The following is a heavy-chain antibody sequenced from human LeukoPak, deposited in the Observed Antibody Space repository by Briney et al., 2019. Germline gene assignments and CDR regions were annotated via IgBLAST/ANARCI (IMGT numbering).Heavy chain of an antibody. V-gene: IGHV4-39*07. CDR1: GGSISSYY. CDR3: ARDGWFSKYDSSSSHYYYYYMDV. J-gene: IGHJ6*03. D-gene: IGHD6-6*01. CDR2: IYYSGST. Sequence: SETLSLTCTVSGGSISSYYWGWIRQPPGKGLEWIGSIYYSGSTYYNPSLKSRVTISVDTSKNQFSLKLSSVTAADTAVYYCARDGWFSKYDSSSSHYYYYYMDVWGKGTTVTVSS.